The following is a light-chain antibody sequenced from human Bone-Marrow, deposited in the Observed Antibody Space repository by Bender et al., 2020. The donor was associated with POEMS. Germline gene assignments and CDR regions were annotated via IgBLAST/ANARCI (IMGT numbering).Light chain of an antibody. CDR3: VAWDDTLNGWV. V-gene: IGLV2-8*01. CDR1: SSDVGGYNY. CDR2: EVT. Sequence: QSALTQPPSASGSPGQSVTISCTGTSSDVGGYNYVSWYQQHPGKAPRLMIFEVTERPSGVPDRFSGSKSGNTASLTVSGLQAEDEADYYCVAWDDTLNGWVFGGGTKLTVL. J-gene: IGLJ2*01.